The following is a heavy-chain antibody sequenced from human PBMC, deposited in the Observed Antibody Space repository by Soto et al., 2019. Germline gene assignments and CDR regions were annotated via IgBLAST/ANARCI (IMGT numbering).Heavy chain of an antibody. Sequence: QVQLVESGGGVVQPGRSLRLSCAASGFTFSSYGMHWVRQAPGKGLEWVAVIWYDGSNKYYADSVKGRFTISRDNSKNTLYLQMNSLRAEDTAVYYCARTLRIAAAGWRAPFDIWGQGTMVTVSS. D-gene: IGHD6-13*01. J-gene: IGHJ3*02. CDR3: ARTLRIAAAGWRAPFDI. CDR1: GFTFSSYG. CDR2: IWYDGSNK. V-gene: IGHV3-33*01.